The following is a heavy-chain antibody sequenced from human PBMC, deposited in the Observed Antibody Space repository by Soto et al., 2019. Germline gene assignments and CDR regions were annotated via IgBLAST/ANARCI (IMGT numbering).Heavy chain of an antibody. J-gene: IGHJ4*02. D-gene: IGHD6-6*01. CDR1: GFAFSSYS. V-gene: IGHV3-21*01. Sequence: GGSLRLSCAASGFAFSSYSMNWVRQAPGKGLEWVSSISSSSNFVYYADSVKGRFTISRDNAKTSLNLQMNSLRAEDTAVYYCVRDFGALAARPTSFDYWGQGTLVTVSS. CDR3: VRDFGALAARPTSFDY. CDR2: ISSSSNFV.